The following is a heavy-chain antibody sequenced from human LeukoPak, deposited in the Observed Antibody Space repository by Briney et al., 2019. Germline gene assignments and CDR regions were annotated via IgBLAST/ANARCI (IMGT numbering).Heavy chain of an antibody. J-gene: IGHJ4*02. Sequence: PSETLSLTCAVYGRSFSAYYWTWIRQPPGKGLEWIGEINPGGGTNYNPSLKSRVTISVDTSKNQFSLRLSSVTAADTAVYYCARLPSRLGYYNYWGQGTLVTVSS. CDR3: ARLPSRLGYYNY. V-gene: IGHV4-34*01. CDR2: INPGGGT. D-gene: IGHD3-22*01. CDR1: GRSFSAYY.